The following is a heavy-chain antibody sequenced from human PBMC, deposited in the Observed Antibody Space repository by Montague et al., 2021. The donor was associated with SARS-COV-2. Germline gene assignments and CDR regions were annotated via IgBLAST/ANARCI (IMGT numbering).Heavy chain of an antibody. V-gene: IGHV3-74*01. CDR2: INPDGGHT. Sequence: SLRLSCAASGFTFSSDWMHWVRQASGKGPVWISRINPDGGHTDSAHFVRGRFTTSRDNAKNTLYLQMNSLGAEDTAIYYCARDLRVGGGITGTTASDDWGQGTLVTVSS. CDR1: GFTFSSDW. J-gene: IGHJ4*02. CDR3: ARDLRVGGGITGTTASDD. D-gene: IGHD1-20*01.